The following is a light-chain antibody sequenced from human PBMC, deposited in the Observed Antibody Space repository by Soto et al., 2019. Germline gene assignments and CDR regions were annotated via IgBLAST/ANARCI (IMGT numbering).Light chain of an antibody. CDR1: QSVGNN. J-gene: IGKJ4*01. Sequence: EIVVTQSPATLSVSPGERATLSCRASQSVGNNFAWYQQKPGQAPRLLNFATSTRANGVPARFSGSGSGTEFTLTISSLQSEDFAVYYCQQYGDWPLTFGGGAKVEIE. CDR2: ATS. CDR3: QQYGDWPLT. V-gene: IGKV3-15*01.